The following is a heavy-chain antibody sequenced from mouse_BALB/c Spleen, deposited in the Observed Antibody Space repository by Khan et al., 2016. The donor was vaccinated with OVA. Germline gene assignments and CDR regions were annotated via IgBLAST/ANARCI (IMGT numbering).Heavy chain of an antibody. J-gene: IGHJ3*01. Sequence: EVQLQESGPSLVKPSQTLSLPCSVTGDSITSGYWSWIRKFPGNKLAYMGYMIYSGNTYYNPSLKSRISITRHTSKNQYYLQLNSVTTEDTATYYCARSTYRYAFAYWGQGTLVTVSA. CDR3: ARSTYRYAFAY. CDR1: GDSITSGY. CDR2: MIYSGNT. D-gene: IGHD2-14*01. V-gene: IGHV3-8*02.